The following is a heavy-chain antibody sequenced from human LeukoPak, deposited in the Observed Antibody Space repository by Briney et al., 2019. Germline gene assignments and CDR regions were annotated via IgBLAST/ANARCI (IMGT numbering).Heavy chain of an antibody. Sequence: QTGGSLRLSCAASGFTFSSYGMHWVRQAPGKGLEWVAVIWYDGSNKYYADSVKGRFTISRDNSKNTLYLQMNSLRAEDTAVYYCARDLLEPDYYYGMDVWGQGTTVTVFS. D-gene: IGHD1-1*01. CDR2: IWYDGSNK. J-gene: IGHJ6*02. V-gene: IGHV3-33*01. CDR3: ARDLLEPDYYYGMDV. CDR1: GFTFSSYG.